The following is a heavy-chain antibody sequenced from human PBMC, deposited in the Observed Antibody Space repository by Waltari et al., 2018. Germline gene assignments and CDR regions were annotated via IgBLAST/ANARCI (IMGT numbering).Heavy chain of an antibody. V-gene: IGHV4-34*01. Sequence: QVQLQQWGAGLLKPSETLSLTCAVYGGSFSGYYWSWIRQPPGKGLEWIGEINHSRRTNYSTSLKSRVTISVDRSKNQYSLKLGSVTAADTAVYYCARGLAAAAGPFHDYWGQGTLVTVSS. CDR1: GGSFSGYY. CDR2: INHSRRT. CDR3: ARGLAAAAGPFHDY. J-gene: IGHJ4*02. D-gene: IGHD6-13*01.